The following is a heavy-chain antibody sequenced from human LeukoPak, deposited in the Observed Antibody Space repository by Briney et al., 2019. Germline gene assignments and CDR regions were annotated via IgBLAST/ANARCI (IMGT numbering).Heavy chain of an antibody. CDR3: ARASNDFWSGYSPDY. J-gene: IGHJ4*02. D-gene: IGHD3-3*01. CDR2: ISSSSSYI. CDR1: GFTFSSYS. Sequence: PGGSLRLSCAASGFTFSSYSMNWVRQAPGKGLEWVSSISSSSSYIYYADSLKGRFTISRDNAKNSLYLQMNSLRAEDTAVYYCARASNDFWSGYSPDYWGQGTLVTVSS. V-gene: IGHV3-21*01.